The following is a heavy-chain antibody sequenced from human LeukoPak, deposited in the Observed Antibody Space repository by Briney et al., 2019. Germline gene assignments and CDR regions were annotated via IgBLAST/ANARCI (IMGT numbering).Heavy chain of an antibody. J-gene: IGHJ3*02. Sequence: PSETLSLTCTVSGGSISNFWGWIRQPPGKGLEWIGSIHCTGNTHYNASLKSRVTMSVDTSKNQFSLKLSSMTAADTAVYYCARHFSLGAFDIWGQGTMVSVSS. CDR3: ARHFSLGAFDI. CDR2: IHCTGNT. V-gene: IGHV4-39*01. CDR1: GGSISNF. D-gene: IGHD3-16*01.